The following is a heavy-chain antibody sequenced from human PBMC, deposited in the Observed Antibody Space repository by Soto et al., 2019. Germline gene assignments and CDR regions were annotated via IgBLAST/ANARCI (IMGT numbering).Heavy chain of an antibody. CDR2: TYYRSKWYN. V-gene: IGHV6-1*01. CDR3: ARDTDYYGSGSYYNRGNWFDP. Sequence: SQTLSLTCAISGDSVSSNSAAWNWIRQSPSRGLEWLGRTYYRSKWYNDYAVSVKSRITINPDTSKNQFSLQLNSVTPEDTAVYYCARDTDYYGSGSYYNRGNWFDPWGQGTLVTVSS. J-gene: IGHJ5*02. D-gene: IGHD3-10*01. CDR1: GDSVSSNSAA.